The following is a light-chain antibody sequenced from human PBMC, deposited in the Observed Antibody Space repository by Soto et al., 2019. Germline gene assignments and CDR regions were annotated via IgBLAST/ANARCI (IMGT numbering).Light chain of an antibody. Sequence: EIVLPQSPATLWLSPGEIATLSCGASHMVKNRYVAWYQQKPGLAPRLLIYDASTRATGIPDRFSGSGSGTDFTLTINRLEPEDFAVYYCQHYYDTPGTFGQGTRLEIK. CDR1: HMVKNRY. CDR3: QHYYDTPGT. V-gene: IGKV3D-20*01. J-gene: IGKJ5*01. CDR2: DAS.